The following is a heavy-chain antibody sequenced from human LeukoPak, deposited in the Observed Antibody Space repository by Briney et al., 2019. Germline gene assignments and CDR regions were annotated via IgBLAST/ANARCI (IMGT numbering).Heavy chain of an antibody. CDR2: IYYSGYT. D-gene: IGHD1-26*01. J-gene: IGHJ4*02. CDR3: ARGFRGASFDY. CDR1: GGSISSSSYY. Sequence: SGTLSLTCSVSGGSISSSSYYWGWIRQPPGKGLEWIGSIYYSGYTYYNPSLESRVTISVDTSKNQFSLKVSSVTAADTAVYYCARGFRGASFDYWGQGTLVTVSS. V-gene: IGHV4-39*07.